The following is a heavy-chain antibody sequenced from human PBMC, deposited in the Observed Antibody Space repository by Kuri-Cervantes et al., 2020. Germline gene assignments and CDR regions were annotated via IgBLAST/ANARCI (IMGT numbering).Heavy chain of an antibody. V-gene: IGHV1-46*01. CDR2: VNPRGGST. CDR1: GYSFTSHY. J-gene: IGHJ6*02. D-gene: IGHD3-10*01. Sequence: ASVKVSCKASGYSFTSHYIHWVRQAPGQGLEWMGVVNPRGGSTSYAQKFQGRVTMTRDTSTSTIYMELSSLRSDDTAVYYCARDVGARANYYGSGSSYPDVWGQGTTVTVSS. CDR3: ARDVGARANYYGSGSSYPDV.